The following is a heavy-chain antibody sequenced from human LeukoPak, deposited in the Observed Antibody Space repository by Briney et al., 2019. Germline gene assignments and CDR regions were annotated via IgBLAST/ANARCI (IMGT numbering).Heavy chain of an antibody. Sequence: GGSLRLSCAASGFTFTSYSMNWVRQAPGKGLEWVSTISGGGGSTYDADSVKGRFTISRDNSKNTLYLQVNSLRAEDTAVYYCAKGGKWDVTPFDYWGQGTLVTVSS. J-gene: IGHJ4*02. CDR2: ISGGGGST. CDR3: AKGGKWDVTPFDY. D-gene: IGHD1-26*01. V-gene: IGHV3-23*01. CDR1: GFTFTSYS.